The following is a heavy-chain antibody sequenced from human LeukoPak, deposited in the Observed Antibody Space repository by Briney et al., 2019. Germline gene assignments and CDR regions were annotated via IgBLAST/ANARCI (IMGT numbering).Heavy chain of an antibody. Sequence: HPGRSLRLSCAASGFTFSSYAMHWVRQAPGKGLEWVAVISYDGSNKYYADSVKGRFTISRDNSKNTLYLQMNSLRAEDTAVYYCARASLPDEDRYYYYYMDVWGKGTTVTVSS. D-gene: IGHD1-14*01. CDR3: ARASLPDEDRYYYYYMDV. J-gene: IGHJ6*03. CDR1: GFTFSSYA. V-gene: IGHV3-30*01. CDR2: ISYDGSNK.